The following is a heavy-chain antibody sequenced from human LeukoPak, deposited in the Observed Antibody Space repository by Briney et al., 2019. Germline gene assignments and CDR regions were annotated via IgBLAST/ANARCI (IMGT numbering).Heavy chain of an antibody. V-gene: IGHV4-4*02. CDR1: GGSISSSNW. Sequence: PSETLSLTCAVSGGSISSSNWWSWVRQPPGKGLEWIGEIYHSGSTNYNPSLKSRVTISVDKSKNQFSLKLSSVTAADTAVYYCARVGLLGRGSYYDWGQGTLVTVSS. D-gene: IGHD1-26*01. CDR3: ARVGLLGRGSYYD. J-gene: IGHJ4*02. CDR2: IYHSGST.